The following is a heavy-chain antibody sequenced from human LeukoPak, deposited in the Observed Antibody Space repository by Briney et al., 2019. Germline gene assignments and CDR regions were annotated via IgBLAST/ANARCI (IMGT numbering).Heavy chain of an antibody. CDR1: GGSISSYY. D-gene: IGHD1-26*01. J-gene: IGHJ4*02. V-gene: IGHV4-59*01. CDR3: ARTRGSYYSVFFDY. CDR2: IYYSGST. Sequence: SETLSLTCTVSGGSISSYYWSWIRQPPGKGLEWIGYIYYSGSTNYNPSLKSRVTISVDTSKNQFSLKLSSVTAADTAVYYCARTRGSYYSVFFDYWGQGTLVTVSS.